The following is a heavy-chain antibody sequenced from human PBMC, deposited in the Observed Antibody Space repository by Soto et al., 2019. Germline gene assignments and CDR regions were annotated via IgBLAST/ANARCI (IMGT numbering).Heavy chain of an antibody. Sequence: QVQLVQSGAEVKKPGSSVKVSCKASGGTFSSYAISWVRQAPGQGLEWMGGIIPIFGTANYAQKFQGRVTITADESTSTAYMELSSLRSEDTAVYYCVRYCSGGSCYSEPYYYYGMDVWGQGTTVTVSS. CDR3: VRYCSGGSCYSEPYYYYGMDV. D-gene: IGHD2-15*01. V-gene: IGHV1-69*01. CDR2: IIPIFGTA. J-gene: IGHJ6*02. CDR1: GGTFSSYA.